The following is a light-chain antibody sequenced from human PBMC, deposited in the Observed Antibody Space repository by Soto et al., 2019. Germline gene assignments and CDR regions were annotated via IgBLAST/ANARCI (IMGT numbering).Light chain of an antibody. CDR3: QQYGSSWT. Sequence: EIVLTQSPGTLSLSPGERATLSCGASQSVSSTYLAWYQQKPGQAPRLLIYGASSRATGIPDRFSGSGSGTDFILTISRLEPEDFAMYYCQQYGSSWTFGQGTKVEIK. J-gene: IGKJ1*01. CDR2: GAS. CDR1: QSVSSTY. V-gene: IGKV3-20*01.